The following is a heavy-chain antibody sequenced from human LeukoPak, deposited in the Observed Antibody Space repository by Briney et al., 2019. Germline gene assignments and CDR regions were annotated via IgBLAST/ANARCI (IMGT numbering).Heavy chain of an antibody. CDR3: ARDLIFSSGYYYEPEYFQH. CDR1: GYTFTGYY. D-gene: IGHD3-22*01. V-gene: IGHV1-2*02. CDR2: IDPNSGGT. Sequence: ASVKVSCKASGYTFTGYYMHWVRQAPGRRLEWMGWIDPNSGGTNYAQKFQGRVTMTRDTSISTAYMELSRLRSDDTAVYYCARDLIFSSGYYYEPEYFQHWGQGTLVTVSS. J-gene: IGHJ1*01.